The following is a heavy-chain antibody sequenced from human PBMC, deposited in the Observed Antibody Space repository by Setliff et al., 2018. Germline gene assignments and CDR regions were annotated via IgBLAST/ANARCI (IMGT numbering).Heavy chain of an antibody. J-gene: IGHJ5*01. V-gene: IGHV4-39*02. D-gene: IGHD4-4*01. CDR3: AGRDYSGGDS. Sequence: SETLSLTCIVAGDSISTTGYYWGWIRQPPGKGLEWIGRIYNSGTTNYNPSLKSRVTLSADTSNNSFSLNLFSVTAAATAVYYCAGRDYSGGDSWGHGTLVTVSS. CDR2: IYNSGTT. CDR1: GDSISTTGYY.